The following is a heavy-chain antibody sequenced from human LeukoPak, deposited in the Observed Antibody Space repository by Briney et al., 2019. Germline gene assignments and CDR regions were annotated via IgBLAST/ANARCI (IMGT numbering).Heavy chain of an antibody. CDR2: ISSSSSYI. CDR1: GCTFSSYS. J-gene: IGHJ6*03. D-gene: IGHD4-11*01. V-gene: IGHV3-21*01. Sequence: EGSLRLSCAASGCTFSSYSMNWVRQAPGKGLEWVSSISSSSSYIYYADSVKGRFTISRDNAKNSLYLQMNSLRAEDTAVYYCARVPDSNYRQDYYYYYYMDVWGKGTTVTVSS. CDR3: ARVPDSNYRQDYYYYYYMDV.